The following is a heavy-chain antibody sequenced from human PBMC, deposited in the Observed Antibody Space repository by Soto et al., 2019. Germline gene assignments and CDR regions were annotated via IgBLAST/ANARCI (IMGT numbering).Heavy chain of an antibody. V-gene: IGHV1-2*02. Sequence: ASVKVSCKASGYTFTGYYMHWVRQAPGQGLEWMGWINPNSGGTNYAQKFQGRVTMTRDTSISTAYMELSRLRSDDTAVYYCAREQSHCSSTSCYIGPSYNWFDPWGQGTLVTVSS. CDR3: AREQSHCSSTSCYIGPSYNWFDP. CDR2: INPNSGGT. J-gene: IGHJ5*02. CDR1: GYTFTGYY. D-gene: IGHD2-2*02.